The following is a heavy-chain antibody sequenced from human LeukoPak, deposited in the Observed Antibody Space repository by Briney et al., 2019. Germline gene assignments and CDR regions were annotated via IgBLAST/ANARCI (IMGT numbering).Heavy chain of an antibody. Sequence: SETLSLTCTASGGSISSYYWSWIRQPPGKGLEWIGYIYYSGSTNYNPSLKSRVTISVDTSKNQFSLKLSSVTAADTAVYYCARGVYDDYVHWFDPWGQGTLVTVSS. CDR3: ARGVYDDYVHWFDP. CDR2: IYYSGST. V-gene: IGHV4-59*01. D-gene: IGHD4-17*01. J-gene: IGHJ5*02. CDR1: GGSISSYY.